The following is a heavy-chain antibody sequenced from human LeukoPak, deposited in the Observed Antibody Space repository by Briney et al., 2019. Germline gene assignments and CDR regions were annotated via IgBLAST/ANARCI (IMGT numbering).Heavy chain of an antibody. CDR3: ARGYCSSTSCYPDFDY. CDR1: GGTFSSYA. V-gene: IGHV1-69*05. D-gene: IGHD2-2*01. J-gene: IGHJ4*02. CDR2: IIPIFGTA. Sequence: SVKVSCKASGGTFSSYAISWLRQAPGQGLEWMGRIIPIFGTANYAQKFQGRVTITTDESTSTAYMELSSLRSEDTAVYYCARGYCSSTSCYPDFDYWGQGTLVTVSS.